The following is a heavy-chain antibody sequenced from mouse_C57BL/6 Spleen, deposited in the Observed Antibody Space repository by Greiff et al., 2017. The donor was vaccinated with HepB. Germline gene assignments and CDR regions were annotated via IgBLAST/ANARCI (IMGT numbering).Heavy chain of an antibody. V-gene: IGHV3-6*01. Sequence: EVQVVESGPGLVKPSQSLSLTCSVTGYSITSGYYWNWIRQFPGNKLEWLGYISYDGSNNYNPSLKNRISITRDTSKNQFFLKLNSVTTEDTATYYCARGGWDGFAYWGQGTLVTVSA. CDR1: GYSITSGYY. CDR2: ISYDGSN. J-gene: IGHJ3*01. CDR3: ARGGWDGFAY. D-gene: IGHD4-1*01.